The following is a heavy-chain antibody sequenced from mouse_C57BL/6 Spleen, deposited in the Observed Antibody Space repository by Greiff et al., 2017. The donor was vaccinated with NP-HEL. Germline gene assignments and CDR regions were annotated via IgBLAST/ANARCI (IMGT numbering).Heavy chain of an antibody. Sequence: QVQLQQPGAELVKPGASVKLSCKASGYTFTSYWMHWVKQRPGQGLEWIGMIHPNSGSTNYNEKFKSKATLTVDKSSSTAYMQLSSLTSEDSAVYYCARWSFITTVADYWGQGTTLTVSS. CDR1: GYTFTSYW. D-gene: IGHD1-1*01. V-gene: IGHV1-64*01. J-gene: IGHJ2*01. CDR2: IHPNSGST. CDR3: ARWSFITTVADY.